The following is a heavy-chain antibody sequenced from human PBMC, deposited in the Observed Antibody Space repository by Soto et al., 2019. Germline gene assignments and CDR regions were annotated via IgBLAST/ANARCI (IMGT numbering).Heavy chain of an antibody. CDR3: ARDGPTTVTRFDY. V-gene: IGHV4-4*07. CDR1: GGSISGYF. D-gene: IGHD4-17*01. CDR2: IYAGGDV. Sequence: PSETLSLTCTVSGGSISGYFWSWIRQPAGKGLEWIGRIYAGGDVNYNPSLKSRVTMSIDTSENQFSLKLSSVTAADTAVYFCARDGPTTVTRFDYWGQGALVTAPQ. J-gene: IGHJ4*02.